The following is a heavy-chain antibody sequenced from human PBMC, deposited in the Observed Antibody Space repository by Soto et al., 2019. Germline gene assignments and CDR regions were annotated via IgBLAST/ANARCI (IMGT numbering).Heavy chain of an antibody. V-gene: IGHV1-46*01. CDR1: GYSFTSYY. Sequence: GASVKPSCKASGYSFTSYYMHWVRQAPGQGLEWMGIINPSGGSTSYAQKFQGRVTMTRDTSTSTVYMELSSLRSEDTAVYYCAREEPATAILGYWGQGTLVTVSS. CDR2: INPSGGST. J-gene: IGHJ4*02. D-gene: IGHD2-2*02. CDR3: AREEPATAILGY.